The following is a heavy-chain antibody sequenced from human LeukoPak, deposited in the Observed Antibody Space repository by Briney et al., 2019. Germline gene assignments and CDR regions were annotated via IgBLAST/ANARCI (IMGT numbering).Heavy chain of an antibody. CDR3: ARGAYYYDSSSFDY. Sequence: SVKVSCKASGGTFSSYAISWVRQSPGQGLEWMGRIIPIFGTANYAQKFQGRVTITADKSTSTAYMELSSLRSEDTAVYYCARGAYYYDSSSFDYWGQGTLVTVSS. D-gene: IGHD3-22*01. V-gene: IGHV1-69*06. CDR1: GGTFSSYA. CDR2: IIPIFGTA. J-gene: IGHJ4*02.